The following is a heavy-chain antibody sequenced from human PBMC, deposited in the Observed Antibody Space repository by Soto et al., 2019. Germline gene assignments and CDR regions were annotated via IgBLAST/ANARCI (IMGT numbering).Heavy chain of an antibody. CDR1: GFTFSNAW. Sequence: EVQLVESGGGLVKPGGSLRLSCAASGFTFSNAWMSWVRQAPGKGLEWVSAISGSGGSTYYADSVKGRFTISRDNSKNTLYLQMNSLRAEDTAVYYCAKTSIAAAATFDYWGQGTLVTVSS. D-gene: IGHD6-13*01. CDR2: ISGSGGST. J-gene: IGHJ4*02. V-gene: IGHV3-23*04. CDR3: AKTSIAAAATFDY.